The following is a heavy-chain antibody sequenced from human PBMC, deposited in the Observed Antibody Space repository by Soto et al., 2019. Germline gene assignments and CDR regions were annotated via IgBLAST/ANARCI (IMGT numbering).Heavy chain of an antibody. Sequence: SVKVSCKASGGTFSSYAISMVRQSPGQGLEWMGGIIPIFGTANPAQKFQGRVTITADESTSTAYMELSSLRSEETAVYYCARGPACGGDCYGAYDLWGQGTMVTVSS. CDR1: GGTFSSYA. CDR2: IIPIFGTA. V-gene: IGHV1-69*13. D-gene: IGHD2-21*02. J-gene: IGHJ3*01. CDR3: ARGPACGGDCYGAYDL.